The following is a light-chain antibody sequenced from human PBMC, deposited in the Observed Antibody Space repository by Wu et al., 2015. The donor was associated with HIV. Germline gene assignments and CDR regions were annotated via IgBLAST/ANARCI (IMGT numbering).Light chain of an antibody. V-gene: IGKV3-15*01. CDR1: QSVLTN. CDR3: QQYNNWPQS. CDR2: GAS. J-gene: IGKJ2*03. Sequence: EIVMTQSPATLSVSPGERATLSCRASQSVLTNLAWYQQKPGQAPSLLIYGASTRATGIPARFSGNGSGTEFTLIISSLQSEDFAVYYCQQYNNWPQSFGQGTKLEIK.